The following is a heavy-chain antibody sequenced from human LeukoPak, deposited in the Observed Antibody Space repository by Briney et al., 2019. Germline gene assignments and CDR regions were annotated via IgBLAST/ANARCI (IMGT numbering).Heavy chain of an antibody. CDR1: VYTFTSYG. V-gene: IGHV1-18*01. CDR2: ISAYNGNT. Sequence: ASVKVSCKASVYTFTSYGISWVRQAPGQGLEWMGWISAYNGNTNYAQKLQGRVTMTTDTSTSTAYMELRSLRSDDTAVYYCAMSSGWDYYYYYGMDVWGQGTTVTVSS. J-gene: IGHJ6*02. CDR3: AMSSGWDYYYYYGMDV. D-gene: IGHD6-19*01.